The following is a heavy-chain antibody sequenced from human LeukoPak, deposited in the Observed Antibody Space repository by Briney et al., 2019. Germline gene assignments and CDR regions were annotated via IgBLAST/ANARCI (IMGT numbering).Heavy chain of an antibody. Sequence: GGSLRLSCAASGFTFSSYEMNWVRQAPGKGLEWVSYISGSGSTIYYADSVKGRFTISRDNAKNSLYLQMNSLRAEDTAVYYCARDMALVLDDYGDYSTAYGMDVWGKGTTVTVSS. CDR1: GFTFSSYE. CDR3: ARDMALVLDDYGDYSTAYGMDV. V-gene: IGHV3-48*03. J-gene: IGHJ6*04. CDR2: ISGSGSTI. D-gene: IGHD4-17*01.